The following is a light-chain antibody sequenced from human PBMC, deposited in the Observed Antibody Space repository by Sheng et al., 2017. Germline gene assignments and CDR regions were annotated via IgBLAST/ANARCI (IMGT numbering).Light chain of an antibody. CDR1: QSVSSSY. CDR3: QQYGTSPPIT. J-gene: IGKJ4*01. V-gene: IGKV3-20*01. Sequence: EIVLTQSPGTLSLSPGERATLSCRASQSVSSSYLAWYQQKPGQAPRLVMYGTSTRATGIPDRFSGSGSGTDFTLTISRLEPEDFAVYYCQQYGTSPPITFGGGTKVEI. CDR2: GTS.